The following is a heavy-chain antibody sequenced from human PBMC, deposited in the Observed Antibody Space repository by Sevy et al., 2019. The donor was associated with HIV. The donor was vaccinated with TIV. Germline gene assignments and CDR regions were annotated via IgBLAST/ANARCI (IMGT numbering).Heavy chain of an antibody. CDR1: GFSFSSYG. CDR2: IWYDGSNK. J-gene: IGHJ5*02. CDR3: ARGYSNYLS. V-gene: IGHV3-33*07. Sequence: GGSLRLSCEASGFSFSSYGMYWVRQAPGKGLEWVATIWYDGSNKYYGDSVKGRFTISRDNSKNTLFLLMNSLRAEDTAVYYCARGYSNYLSWGQGTLDTVSS. D-gene: IGHD4-4*01.